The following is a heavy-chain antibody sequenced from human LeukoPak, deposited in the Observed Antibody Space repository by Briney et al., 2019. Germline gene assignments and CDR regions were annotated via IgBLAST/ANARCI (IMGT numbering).Heavy chain of an antibody. D-gene: IGHD5-18*01. Sequence: SETLSLTCTVSGGSINSSSYYWGWIRQPPGKGLEWIGSIYYSGSTYYNPSLKSRVTISVDTSKNQFSLKLSSVTAADTAVYYCARAWIQLWSTHWFDPWGQGTLVTVSS. V-gene: IGHV4-39*07. CDR3: ARAWIQLWSTHWFDP. CDR1: GGSINSSSYY. CDR2: IYYSGST. J-gene: IGHJ5*02.